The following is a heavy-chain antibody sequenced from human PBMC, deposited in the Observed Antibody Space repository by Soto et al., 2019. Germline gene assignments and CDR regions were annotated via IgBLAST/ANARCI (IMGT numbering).Heavy chain of an antibody. CDR1: GGSFSGYY. V-gene: IGHV4-34*01. Sequence: PSETLSLTCAVYGGSFSGYYWSWIRQPPGKGLEWIGEINHSGSTNYNPSLKSRVTISVDTSKNQFSLKLSSVTAADTAVYYCARVTTMVRGAYYYFDYWGQGTLVTVSS. CDR3: ARVTTMVRGAYYYFDY. J-gene: IGHJ4*02. D-gene: IGHD3-10*01. CDR2: INHSGST.